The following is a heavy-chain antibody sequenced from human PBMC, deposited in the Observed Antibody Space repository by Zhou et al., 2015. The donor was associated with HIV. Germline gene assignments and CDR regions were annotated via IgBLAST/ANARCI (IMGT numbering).Heavy chain of an antibody. CDR1: GYTFNTYG. CDR2: ISTYKGNA. D-gene: IGHD5/OR15-5a*01. V-gene: IGHV1-18*01. Sequence: QAQLVQSGGEVKKPGASVKVSCKAFGYTFNTYGISWVRQAPGQGPEWLGWISTYKGNAQYAQKFQDRVIMTTDTSTSTVYMELRSLRSEDTAVYYCARDPLPSVYAKDVFDVWGQGTLVTVSS. J-gene: IGHJ4*02. CDR3: ARDPLPSVYAKDVFDV.